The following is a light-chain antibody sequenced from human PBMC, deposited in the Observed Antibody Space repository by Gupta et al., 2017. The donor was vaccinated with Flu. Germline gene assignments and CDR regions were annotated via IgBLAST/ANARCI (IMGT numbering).Light chain of an antibody. CDR2: GAS. V-gene: IGKV1-39*01. CDR3: QQTYSAMVS. Sequence: DIQVTQSPSSLSASIGGRVTITCRASRNIGNHLNWYQQKPGKPPKLLIYGASILQSGVPSRFSGSRSGTDFTLNINSLQPEDFATYYCQQTYSAMVSFGQGTKLDI. J-gene: IGKJ2*03. CDR1: RNIGNH.